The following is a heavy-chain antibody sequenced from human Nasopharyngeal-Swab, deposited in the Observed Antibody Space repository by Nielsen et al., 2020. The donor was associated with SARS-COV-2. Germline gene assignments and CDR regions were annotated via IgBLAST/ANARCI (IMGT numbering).Heavy chain of an antibody. Sequence: GESLKISCKGSGYSFTSYWIAWVRQTPGKGLEWMGIIYPRDSDTRYSPSFQGQVTISADKSISTAYLQWSSLKASDTAMYYCVRPEGVATSFKYYFQYGMDVWGQGTMVTVSS. J-gene: IGHJ6*02. CDR2: IYPRDSDT. CDR1: GYSFTSYW. CDR3: VRPEGVATSFKYYFQYGMDV. D-gene: IGHD5-12*01. V-gene: IGHV5-51*01.